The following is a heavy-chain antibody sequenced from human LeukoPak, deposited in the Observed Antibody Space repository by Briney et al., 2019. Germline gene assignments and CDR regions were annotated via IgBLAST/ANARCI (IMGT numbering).Heavy chain of an antibody. D-gene: IGHD3-10*01. CDR1: GGTFSSYA. CDR3: CIMVRGANLLDY. J-gene: IGHJ4*02. Sequence: SVKVSCKASGGTFSSYAISWVRHAPGQGLEWMGGIIPIFGTANYAQKFQGRVTITADESTGTAYMELSRLRSDDTAVYYCCIMVRGANLLDYWGQGTLVTVSS. V-gene: IGHV1-69*13. CDR2: IIPIFGTA.